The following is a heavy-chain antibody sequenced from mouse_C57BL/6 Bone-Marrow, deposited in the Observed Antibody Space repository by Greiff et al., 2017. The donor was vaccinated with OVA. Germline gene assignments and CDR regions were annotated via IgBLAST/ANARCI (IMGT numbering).Heavy chain of an antibody. CDR2: ISYDGSN. J-gene: IGHJ4*01. V-gene: IGHV3-6*01. CDR1: GYSITSGYY. CDR3: ARRGYAMDY. Sequence: VQLQQSGPGLVKPSQSLSLTCSVTGYSITSGYYWNWIRQFPGNKLEWMGYISYDGSNNYNPSLKNRISITRDTSKNQFFLKLNSVTTEDTATYYCARRGYAMDYWGQGTSVTVSS.